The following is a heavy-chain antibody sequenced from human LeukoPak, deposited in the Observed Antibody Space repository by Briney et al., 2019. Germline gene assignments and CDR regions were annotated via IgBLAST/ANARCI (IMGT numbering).Heavy chain of an antibody. D-gene: IGHD3-10*01. J-gene: IGHJ3*02. V-gene: IGHV4-61*01. CDR3: ASPSGRKYRDDALEI. Sequence: SETLSLTCTVSGGSVSSGSYYWSWIRQPPGKRLEWTALISYTGTTTHNPSLRSRVNITVAMSKNQFSRKLNSVTAAARAVYQCASPSGRKYRDDALEIWGQGTMVTVSS. CDR1: GGSVSSGSYY. CDR2: ISYTGTT.